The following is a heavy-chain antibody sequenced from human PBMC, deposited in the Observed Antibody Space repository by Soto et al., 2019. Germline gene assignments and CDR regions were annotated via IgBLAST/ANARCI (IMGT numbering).Heavy chain of an antibody. Sequence: PGGSLRLSCLASGFAFRDYSMNWVRQAPGKGLEWVSYISSLTSRVYYADSVEGRFTISRDNAKNSLYLQMSSLTDADTAVYYCARDLGYYDTTGYFDSWGQGTLVTVSS. CDR1: GFAFRDYS. V-gene: IGHV3-48*02. D-gene: IGHD3-22*01. CDR3: ARDLGYYDTTGYFDS. J-gene: IGHJ4*02. CDR2: ISSLTSRV.